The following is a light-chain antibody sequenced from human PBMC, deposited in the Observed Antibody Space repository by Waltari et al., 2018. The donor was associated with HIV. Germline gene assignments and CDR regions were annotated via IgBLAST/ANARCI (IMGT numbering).Light chain of an antibody. CDR3: AAWDDSLNGWV. Sequence: QSVLTQPPSASGTPGQRVTTSCSGSSTNIGSTTVNWYHQLPGTAPKLLIYTNNQRPSGVPDRFSGSKSGTSASLAISGLQSEDEADYYCAAWDDSLNGWVFGGGTKLTVL. CDR2: TNN. V-gene: IGLV1-44*01. CDR1: STNIGSTT. J-gene: IGLJ3*02.